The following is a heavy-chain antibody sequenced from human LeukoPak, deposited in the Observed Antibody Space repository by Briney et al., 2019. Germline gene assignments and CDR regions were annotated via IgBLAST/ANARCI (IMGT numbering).Heavy chain of an antibody. D-gene: IGHD2-2*01. CDR2: IEFHGRTE. Sequence: AGGSLRLSCAASAFTFSSYGMHWVRQAPGKGLEWVAFIEFHGRTEYYADSLKSRFTISRDNSKNTLYLQMNSLRPEDTAVYFCARYCSSATCKGGGELSYFDYWDQGTLVTVSS. CDR1: AFTFSSYG. J-gene: IGHJ4*02. V-gene: IGHV3-30*02. CDR3: ARYCSSATCKGGGELSYFDY.